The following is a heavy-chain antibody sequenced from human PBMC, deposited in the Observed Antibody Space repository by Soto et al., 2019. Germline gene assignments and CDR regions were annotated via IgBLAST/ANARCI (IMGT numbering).Heavy chain of an antibody. CDR3: ARERAAAGSNWFDP. D-gene: IGHD6-13*01. CDR1: GYTFTSYD. J-gene: IGHJ5*02. CDR2: MNPNSGNT. Sequence: QVQLVQSGAEVKKPGASVMVSCKASGYTFTSYDINWVRQATGQGLEWMGWMNPNSGNTGYAQKFQGRVTMTRNTSISTGYMELSSLRSEDTAVYYCARERAAAGSNWFDPWGQGTLVTVSS. V-gene: IGHV1-8*01.